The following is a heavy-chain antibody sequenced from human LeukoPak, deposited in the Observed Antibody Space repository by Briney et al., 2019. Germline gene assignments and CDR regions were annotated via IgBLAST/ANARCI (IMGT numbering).Heavy chain of an antibody. Sequence: GGSLRLSCAASGFTFSSYWMHWVRHAPGKGLVWVSRINSDGSSTSYADSVKGRFTISRDNAKNTLYLQMNSLRAEDTAVYYCARVTAGRLYDYWGQGTLVTVSS. CDR3: ARVTAGRLYDY. V-gene: IGHV3-74*01. D-gene: IGHD4-23*01. CDR2: INSDGSST. J-gene: IGHJ4*02. CDR1: GFTFSSYW.